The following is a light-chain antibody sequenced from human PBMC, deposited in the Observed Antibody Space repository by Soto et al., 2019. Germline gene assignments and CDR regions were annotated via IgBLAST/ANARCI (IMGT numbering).Light chain of an antibody. CDR1: SSDVGDYNY. CDR3: SSYTSSTTLV. Sequence: QSALTQPASVSGSPGQSITISCTGTSSDVGDYNYVSWYQQHPGKAPELMIYDVSNRTSGVSNRFSGSKSVSTASLTIYGLQAEDEADYYCSSYTSSTTLVFGTGTKLTVL. V-gene: IGLV2-14*01. J-gene: IGLJ1*01. CDR2: DVS.